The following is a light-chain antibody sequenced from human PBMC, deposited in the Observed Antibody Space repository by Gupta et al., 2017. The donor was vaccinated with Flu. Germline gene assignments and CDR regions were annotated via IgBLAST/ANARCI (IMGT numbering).Light chain of an antibody. V-gene: IGLV1-44*01. Sequence: QSVLSQPASVSGTPGQRVSISCSGGNSNFGINAVNWYQQFPGQAPKLFVYSNNQRPTWVPDRFSASKSGTSASLAISGLQSEDEATYYCVAWDDSLNIYVCGTGTEVIVL. CDR2: SNN. CDR1: NSNFGINA. CDR3: VAWDDSLNIYV. J-gene: IGLJ1*01.